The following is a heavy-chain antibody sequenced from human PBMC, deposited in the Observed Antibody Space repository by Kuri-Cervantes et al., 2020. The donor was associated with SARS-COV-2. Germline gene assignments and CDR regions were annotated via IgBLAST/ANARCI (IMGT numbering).Heavy chain of an antibody. Sequence: SQTLSLTCAVSGGSISSGGYFWSWIRQPPGKGLEWIEYIYHSGSTYYNPSLKSRVTISVDRSKNQFSLKLRSVTAADTAVYYCATPFGVVPYWGRGTLVTVSS. V-gene: IGHV4-30-2*01. CDR1: GGSISSGGYF. D-gene: IGHD3-3*01. J-gene: IGHJ4*02. CDR2: IYHSGST. CDR3: ATPFGVVPY.